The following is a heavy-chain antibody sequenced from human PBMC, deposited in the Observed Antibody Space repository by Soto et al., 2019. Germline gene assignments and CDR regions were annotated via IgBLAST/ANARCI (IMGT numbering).Heavy chain of an antibody. V-gene: IGHV1-69*13. CDR3: ARDRAKPMRNWFVH. CDR2: IIHIFGTA. CDR1: GGTFSSYA. Sequence: AVKVSCKASGGTFSSYAISWVRQAPGQGLEWMGGIIHIFGTANYAQKFQGRVTITADESTSTAYMELSSLRSEDTAVYSCARDRAKPMRNWFVHWGQATLVYVPP. J-gene: IGHJ5*02.